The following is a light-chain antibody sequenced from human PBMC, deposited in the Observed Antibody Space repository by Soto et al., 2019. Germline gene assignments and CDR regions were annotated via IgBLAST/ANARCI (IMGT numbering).Light chain of an antibody. V-gene: IGKV3-15*01. CDR1: ESLSTY. CDR2: GAS. Sequence: EIVMTQSLPTLSVSPGERVTLSCRASESLSTYLAWYQQKPGQAPRLLIYGASTKATGIPARFSGSGSATDFTLTISSLQSEDFAVYYCQSYNDWPFTFGQGTKLEI. J-gene: IGKJ2*01. CDR3: QSYNDWPFT.